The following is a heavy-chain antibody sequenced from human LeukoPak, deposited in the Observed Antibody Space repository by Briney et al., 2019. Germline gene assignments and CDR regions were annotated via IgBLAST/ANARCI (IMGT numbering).Heavy chain of an antibody. CDR3: ALNNCYDSSGYTKDY. CDR2: INHSGST. D-gene: IGHD3-22*01. CDR1: GGSFSGYY. J-gene: IGHJ4*02. V-gene: IGHV4-34*01. Sequence: PSETLSLTCAVYGGSFSGYYWSWIRQPPGKGLEWIGEINHSGSTNYNPSLKSRVTISVDTSKNQFSLKLSSVTAADTAVYYCALNNCYDSSGYTKDYWGQGTLVTVSS.